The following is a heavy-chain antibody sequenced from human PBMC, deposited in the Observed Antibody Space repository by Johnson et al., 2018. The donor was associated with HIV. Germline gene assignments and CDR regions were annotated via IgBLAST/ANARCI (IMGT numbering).Heavy chain of an antibody. D-gene: IGHD6-13*01. CDR2: ISYDGSNK. V-gene: IGHV3-30*03. CDR1: TFIVSCNY. J-gene: IGHJ3*02. Sequence: QVQLVESGGGLVQPGGSLRLSCAASTFIVSCNYMTWVRQSPGKGLVCVAVISYDGSNKYYADSVKGRFTISRDNSKNTLYLQMSSLRAEDTAGYYCAGDTTSGLDGSSWDGAFDIWGQGTMVTVSS. CDR3: AGDTTSGLDGSSWDGAFDI.